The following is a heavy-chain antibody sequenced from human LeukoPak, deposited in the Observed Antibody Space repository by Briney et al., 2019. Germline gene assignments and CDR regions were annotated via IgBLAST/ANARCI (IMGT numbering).Heavy chain of an antibody. CDR2: ISPNSGGA. J-gene: IGHJ4*02. Sequence: AAVKVSCKASVYTFTGYKMHWVRQAPGQGLEWMGWISPNSGGANYAQNFQGRVTLTRDTSISTAYMELTSLRSDDTAVYYCAIVGEALDYWGQGTLVTVSS. CDR3: AIVGEALDY. V-gene: IGHV1-2*02. D-gene: IGHD4-17*01. CDR1: VYTFTGYK.